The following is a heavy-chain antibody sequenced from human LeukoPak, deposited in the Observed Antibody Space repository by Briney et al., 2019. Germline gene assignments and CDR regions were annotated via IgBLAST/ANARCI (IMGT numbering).Heavy chain of an antibody. D-gene: IGHD6-19*01. Sequence: PSGTLSLTCTVSGGSISSGDYYWSWIRQPPGKGLEWIGYIHYSGSTYYNPSLKSRVTISVDTSKNQFSLKLSSVTAADTAVYYCARAARGSGWSWFWFDPWGQGTLVTVSS. CDR2: IHYSGST. V-gene: IGHV4-30-4*01. CDR3: ARAARGSGWSWFWFDP. J-gene: IGHJ5*02. CDR1: GGSISSGDYY.